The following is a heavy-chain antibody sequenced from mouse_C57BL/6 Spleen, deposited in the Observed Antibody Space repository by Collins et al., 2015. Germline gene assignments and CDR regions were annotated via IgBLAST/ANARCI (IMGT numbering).Heavy chain of an antibody. D-gene: IGHD2-1*01. CDR2: INPNNGGT. V-gene: IGHV1-22*01. J-gene: IGHJ2*01. CDR1: GYTFTDYN. Sequence: EYMGCKASGYTFTDYNMHWVKQSHGKSLEWIGYINPNNGGTSYNQKFKGKATLTVNKSSSTAYMELRSLTSEDSAVYYCARGVYYGNYADYWGQGTTLTVSS. CDR3: ARGVYYGNYADY.